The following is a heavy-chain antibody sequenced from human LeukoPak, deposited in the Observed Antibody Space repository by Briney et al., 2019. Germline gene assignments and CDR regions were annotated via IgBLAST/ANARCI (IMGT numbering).Heavy chain of an antibody. D-gene: IGHD3-22*01. Sequence: GASVKVFCKASGYTFTGYYMYWVRQAPGQGLEWMGWINPNSGGTNYAQKFQGRVTMTRDTSISTAYMELSRLRSDDTAVYFCARRCDTSSYYTYYFDYWGQGTLVTVSS. CDR3: ARRCDTSSYYTYYFDY. CDR1: GYTFTGYY. J-gene: IGHJ4*02. V-gene: IGHV1-2*02. CDR2: INPNSGGT.